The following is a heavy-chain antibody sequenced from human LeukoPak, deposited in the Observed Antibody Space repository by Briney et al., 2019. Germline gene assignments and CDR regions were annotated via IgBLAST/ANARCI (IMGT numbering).Heavy chain of an antibody. CDR1: GGTFSSYA. V-gene: IGHV1-69*13. CDR2: IIPIFGTA. CDR3: ARVLGNWNGPLDY. Sequence: ASVKVSCKASGGTFSSYAISWVRQAPGQGLEWMGGIIPIFGTANYAQKFQGRVTITADESTSTAYMELSSLRSEDTAVYYCARVLGNWNGPLDYWGQGTLVTVSS. D-gene: IGHD1-1*01. J-gene: IGHJ4*02.